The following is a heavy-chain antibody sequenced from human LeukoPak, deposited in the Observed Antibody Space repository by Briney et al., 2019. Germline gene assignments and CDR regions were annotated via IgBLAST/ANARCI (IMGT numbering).Heavy chain of an antibody. Sequence: GGSLRLSCAASGFTFSSYSMNWVRQAPGKGLEWVANIKQDGSEKYYVDSVKGRFTISRDNAKNSLYLQMNSLRAEDTAVYYCARESYYDSSGYYGDYWGQGTLVTVSS. CDR2: IKQDGSEK. CDR3: ARESYYDSSGYYGDY. J-gene: IGHJ4*02. D-gene: IGHD3-22*01. CDR1: GFTFSSYS. V-gene: IGHV3-7*01.